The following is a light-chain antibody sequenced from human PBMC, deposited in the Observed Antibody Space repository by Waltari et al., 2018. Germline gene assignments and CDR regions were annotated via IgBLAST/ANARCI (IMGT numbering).Light chain of an antibody. J-gene: IGLJ2*01. V-gene: IGLV1-44*01. CDR3: AAWDVSLNGLV. CDR1: SSNIGSNS. Sequence: QSVLTQPPSASGTPGQRVTISCSGSSSNIGSNSVNWYQHLPGTAPKLLIYSDKPRPSGVPDRFSGSKSGASASLAISGLQSEDEADYYCAAWDVSLNGLVFGGGTKLTVL. CDR2: SDK.